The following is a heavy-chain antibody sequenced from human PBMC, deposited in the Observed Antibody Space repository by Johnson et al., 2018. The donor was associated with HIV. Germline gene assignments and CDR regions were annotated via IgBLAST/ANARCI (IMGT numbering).Heavy chain of an antibody. Sequence: QVQLVESGGGVVQPGRSLRLSCAASGFTFSSFGMHWVRQAPGKGLEWVAVVWSDGINKYYADSVRGRFTISRDNAMKSLYLQINSLRAEDTAVYYCARNRPVSYGYRCAFDFWGQGTMVTVSS. J-gene: IGHJ3*01. CDR3: ARNRPVSYGYRCAFDF. CDR2: VWSDGINK. CDR1: GFTFSSFG. V-gene: IGHV3-33*08. D-gene: IGHD5-18*01.